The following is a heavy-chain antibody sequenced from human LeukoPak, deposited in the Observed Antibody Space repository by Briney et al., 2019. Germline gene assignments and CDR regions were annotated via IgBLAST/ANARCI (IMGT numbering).Heavy chain of an antibody. D-gene: IGHD3-22*01. V-gene: IGHV3-30*02. CDR1: GFTFSSYG. J-gene: IGHJ4*02. Sequence: GGSLRLSCAASGFTFSSYGMHWVRQAPGKGLEWVAFTRYDGSNKYYADSVKGRFTISRDNSKNTLYLQMNSLRAEDTAVYYCAKDYYDSSGYQRSGYWGQGTLVTVSS. CDR3: AKDYYDSSGYQRSGY. CDR2: TRYDGSNK.